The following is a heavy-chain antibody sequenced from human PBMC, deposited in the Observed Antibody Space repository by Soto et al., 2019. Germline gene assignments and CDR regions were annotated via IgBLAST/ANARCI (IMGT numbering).Heavy chain of an antibody. CDR1: GFTFDDYA. Sequence: GGSLRLSCAASGFTFDDYAMHWVRQAPGKGLEWVSGISWNSGSIGYADSVKGRFTISRDNAKNSLYLQMNSLRAEDTALYYCAKDRYSSGRDVVFDYWGQGTLVTVSS. D-gene: IGHD6-19*01. CDR3: AKDRYSSGRDVVFDY. J-gene: IGHJ4*02. V-gene: IGHV3-9*01. CDR2: ISWNSGSI.